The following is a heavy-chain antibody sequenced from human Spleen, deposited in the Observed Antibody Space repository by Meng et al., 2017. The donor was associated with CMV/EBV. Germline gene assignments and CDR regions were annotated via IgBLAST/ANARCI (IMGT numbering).Heavy chain of an antibody. V-gene: IGHV3-30*18. Sequence: SCAASGFTFSSYGMHWVRQAPGKGLEWVAVISYDGSNKYYADSVKGRFTISRDNSKNTLYLQMNSLRAEDTAVYYCAKIAVAGDFDYWGQGTLVTVSS. CDR2: ISYDGSNK. CDR1: GFTFSSYG. CDR3: AKIAVAGDFDY. J-gene: IGHJ4*02. D-gene: IGHD6-19*01.